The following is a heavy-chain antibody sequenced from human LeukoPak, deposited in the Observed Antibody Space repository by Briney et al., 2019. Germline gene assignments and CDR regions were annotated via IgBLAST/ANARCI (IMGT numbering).Heavy chain of an antibody. J-gene: IGHJ3*02. V-gene: IGHV3-15*01. Sequence: GGSLRLSCAASGFTFSNAWMRWVRQAPGKGLEWVGRIKSKTDDGTTEYAAAVKGRFTISRDDSKNTLYLQMNSLKTEVTAVYSCTTGYCSGGSCYPDAFDICGQGTMVTVSS. CDR3: TTGYCSGGSCYPDAFDI. CDR2: IKSKTDDGTT. D-gene: IGHD2-15*01. CDR1: GFTFSNAW.